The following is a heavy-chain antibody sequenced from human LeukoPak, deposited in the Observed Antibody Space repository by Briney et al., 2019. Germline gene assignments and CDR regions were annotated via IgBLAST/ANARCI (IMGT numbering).Heavy chain of an antibody. D-gene: IGHD3-10*01. CDR1: GYTFTGYQ. CDR3: ARDNYGSGSPSEGFDY. V-gene: IGHV1-2*02. CDR2: INPNSGGT. Sequence: GASVKVSCKASGYTFTGYQMHWVRQAPGQGLEWMGWINPNSGGTNYAQKFQGRVTMTRDTSISTAYMELNRLKSDDTAVYYCARDNYGSGSPSEGFDYWGQGTLVTVSS. J-gene: IGHJ4*02.